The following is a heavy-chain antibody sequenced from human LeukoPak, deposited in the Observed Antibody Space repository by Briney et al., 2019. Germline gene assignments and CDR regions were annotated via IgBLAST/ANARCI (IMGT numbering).Heavy chain of an antibody. CDR3: ARQAQTYYYDSSGYHQKLLARDY. Sequence: KSSETLSLTCTVSGGSISSSSYYWGWIRQPPGKGLEWIGSIYYSGSTYYNPSLKSRVTISVDTSKNQFSLKLSSVTAADTAVYYCARQAQTYYYDSSGYHQKLLARDYWGQGTLVTVSS. D-gene: IGHD3-22*01. CDR1: GGSISSSSYY. CDR2: IYYSGST. J-gene: IGHJ4*02. V-gene: IGHV4-39*01.